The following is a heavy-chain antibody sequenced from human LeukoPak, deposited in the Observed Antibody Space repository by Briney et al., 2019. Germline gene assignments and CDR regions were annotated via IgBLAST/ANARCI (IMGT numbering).Heavy chain of an antibody. CDR1: GFTFSSYA. CDR3: AKVHFAGATDYYYGMDV. CDR2: ISGSGGST. D-gene: IGHD1-26*01. V-gene: IGHV3-23*01. J-gene: IGHJ6*02. Sequence: GGSLRLSCAASGFTFSSYAMSWVRQAPGKGLEWVSAISGSGGSTYYADSVKGRFTISRDNSKNTLYLQMNSLRAEDTAVYYCAKVHFAGATDYYYGMDVWGQGTTVTVSS.